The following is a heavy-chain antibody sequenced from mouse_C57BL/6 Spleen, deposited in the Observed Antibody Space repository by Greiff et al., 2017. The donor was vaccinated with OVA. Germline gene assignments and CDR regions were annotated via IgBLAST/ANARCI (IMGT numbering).Heavy chain of an antibody. Sequence: QVQLQQPGAELVRPGSSVKLSCKASGYTFTSYWMHWVKQRPIQGLEWIGNIDPSDSETHYNQKFKDKATLTVDKSSSTAYMQLSSLTSEDSAVYYCARVLDGYYDFDYWGQGTTLTVSS. CDR3: ARVLDGYYDFDY. J-gene: IGHJ2*01. V-gene: IGHV1-52*01. D-gene: IGHD2-3*01. CDR1: GYTFTSYW. CDR2: IDPSDSET.